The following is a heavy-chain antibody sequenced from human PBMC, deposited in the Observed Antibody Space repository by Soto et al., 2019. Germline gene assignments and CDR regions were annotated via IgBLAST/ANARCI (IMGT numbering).Heavy chain of an antibody. V-gene: IGHV3-11*01. Sequence: GGSLRLSCAGSGFRFSDFYMAWIRQAPGKGLEWVSYISTSGTSVFYADSVKGRFTISRDDAKASLYPQMDSLRADDTAVYFCARTVVLFSRLDPWGQGTLVTVSS. CDR3: ARTVVLFSRLDP. D-gene: IGHD3-22*01. CDR2: ISTSGTSV. J-gene: IGHJ5*02. CDR1: GFRFSDFY.